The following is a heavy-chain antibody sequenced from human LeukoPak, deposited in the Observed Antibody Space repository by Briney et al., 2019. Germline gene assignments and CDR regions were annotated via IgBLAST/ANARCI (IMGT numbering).Heavy chain of an antibody. J-gene: IGHJ4*02. V-gene: IGHV3-23*01. CDR2: IGGSGEST. Sequence: GGSLRLSCAASGFTFSNYAMSWVRQAPGKGLEWVSAIGGSGESTYYADSVKGRFTISRDNSKNTLYLQMNSLRAEDTAVYYCAKQDQLLYLFVFDYWGQGTLVAVSS. CDR3: AKQDQLLYLFVFDY. CDR1: GFTFSNYA. D-gene: IGHD2-2*02.